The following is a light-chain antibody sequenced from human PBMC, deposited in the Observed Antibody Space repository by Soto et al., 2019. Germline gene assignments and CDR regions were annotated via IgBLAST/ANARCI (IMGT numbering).Light chain of an antibody. Sequence: DIPITQSPSTLSGSGGDRVTISCRASQTISSWLAWYQQKPGKDPKLVIYAASSLQSGVPSRFSGSGSGTDFTLTISSLQTEDFATYSCQQSDSTPRTFGQGTKGEIK. CDR1: QTISSW. J-gene: IGKJ1*01. CDR2: AAS. CDR3: QQSDSTPRT. V-gene: IGKV1-39*01.